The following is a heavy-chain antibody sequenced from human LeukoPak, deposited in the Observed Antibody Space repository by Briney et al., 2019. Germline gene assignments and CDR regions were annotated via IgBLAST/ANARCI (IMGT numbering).Heavy chain of an antibody. CDR1: GYSISSGYY. J-gene: IGHJ4*02. CDR2: INHSGST. CDR3: ARGGTMAAADFDY. D-gene: IGHD6-13*01. Sequence: PSETLSLTRTVSGYSISSGYYWGWIRQPPGKGLEWIGEINHSGSTNYNPSLKSRVTISVDTSKSHFSLKLSSVTAADTAVYYCARGGTMAAADFDYWGQGTLVTVSS. V-gene: IGHV4-38-2*02.